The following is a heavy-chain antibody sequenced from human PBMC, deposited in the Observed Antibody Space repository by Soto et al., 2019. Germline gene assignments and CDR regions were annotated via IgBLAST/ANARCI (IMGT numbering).Heavy chain of an antibody. V-gene: IGHV4-30-2*01. CDR1: GGSISSGGYS. D-gene: IGHD3-10*01. Sequence: PSETLSLTCAVSGGSISSGGYSWSWIRQPPGKGLEWIGYIYHSGSTYYNPSLKSRVTISVDRSKNQSSLKLSSVTAADTAVYYCARDDYYGSGSYFAVWGQGTTVTVSS. CDR2: IYHSGST. CDR3: ARDDYYGSGSYFAV. J-gene: IGHJ6*02.